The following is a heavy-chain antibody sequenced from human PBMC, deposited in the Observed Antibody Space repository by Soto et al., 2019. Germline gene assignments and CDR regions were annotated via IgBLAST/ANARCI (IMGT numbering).Heavy chain of an antibody. D-gene: IGHD2-15*01. CDR2: MNANSGNT. CDR1: GYTFTSYD. Sequence: QVQLVQSGAEVKKPGASVKVSCKASGYTFTSYDINWVRQATGQGLEWMGWMNANSGNTGYAQKIQGRVTMTRNTSISTAYMELSSLRSEDTAVYYCPREYNSGGGGNGFDYWGQGTLVTVSS. CDR3: PREYNSGGGGNGFDY. J-gene: IGHJ4*02. V-gene: IGHV1-8*01.